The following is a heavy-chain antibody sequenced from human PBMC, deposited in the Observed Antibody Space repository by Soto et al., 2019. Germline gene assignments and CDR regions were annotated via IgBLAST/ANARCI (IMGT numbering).Heavy chain of an antibody. CDR1: GFTFSTYG. V-gene: IGHV3-33*01. Sequence: GGSLRLSCAASGFTFSTYGMHWVRQAPGKGLEWISLIWYDGSKKYYADSVRGRFSISRDNSKNALYLQMDNLGAEDTALYYCARDDGRSGCSDDYWGQGTLVTVSS. J-gene: IGHJ4*02. CDR2: IWYDGSKK. CDR3: ARDDGRSGCSDDY. D-gene: IGHD6-19*01.